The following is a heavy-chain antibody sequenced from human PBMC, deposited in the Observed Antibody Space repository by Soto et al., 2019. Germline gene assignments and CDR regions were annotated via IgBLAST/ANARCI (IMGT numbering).Heavy chain of an antibody. CDR3: AKGFIVVVTAIRPDDNFDV. D-gene: IGHD2-21*02. CDR2: ISGSGGTI. Sequence: GGSLRLSCAASGFTFNTYAMNWVRQSPGKGLEWVASISGSGGTINYADSVKGRFTTSRDTSKNTLYLQMNSLSAEDTAVYYCAKGFIVVVTAIRPDDNFDVWGQGTMVTVSS. V-gene: IGHV3-23*01. J-gene: IGHJ3*01. CDR1: GFTFNTYA.